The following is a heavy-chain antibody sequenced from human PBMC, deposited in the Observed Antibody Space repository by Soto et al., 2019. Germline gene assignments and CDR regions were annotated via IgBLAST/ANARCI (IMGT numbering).Heavy chain of an antibody. CDR3: ARGADGDYGAVWFDP. J-gene: IGHJ5*02. CDR1: GGSFSGYY. CDR2: INHSGST. V-gene: IGHV4-34*01. D-gene: IGHD4-17*01. Sequence: QVQLQQWGAGLLKPSETLSLTCAVYGGSFSGYYWSWIRQPPGKGLEWIGEINHSGSTNYNPSLKSRVTISVDTSKNQFSLKLSSVTAADTAVYYCARGADGDYGAVWFDPWGQGTLVTVSS.